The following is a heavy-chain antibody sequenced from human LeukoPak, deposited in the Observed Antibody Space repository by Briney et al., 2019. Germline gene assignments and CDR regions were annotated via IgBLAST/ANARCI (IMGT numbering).Heavy chain of an antibody. D-gene: IGHD4-23*01. J-gene: IGHJ4*02. CDR3: ARGGGNPRYYFDY. CDR2: ISSSSSYT. CDR1: GFTFSNAW. V-gene: IGHV3-11*06. Sequence: GGSLRLSCAASGFTFSNAWMNWVRQAPGKGLEWVSYISSSSSYTNYADSVKGRFTISRDNAKNSLYLQMNSLRAEDTAVYYCARGGGNPRYYFDYWGQGTLVTVSS.